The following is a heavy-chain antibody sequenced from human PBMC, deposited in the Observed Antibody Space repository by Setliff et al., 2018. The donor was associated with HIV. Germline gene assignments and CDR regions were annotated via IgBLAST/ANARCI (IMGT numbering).Heavy chain of an antibody. Sequence: ASVKVSCKVSRYTLTELSIHWVRQTPGKGLEWMGGFDPEDGETIYAQNFQGRVTMSEDISTDTGYMELRSLTSEDTAVYFCVADRRTVSILRGAFHVWGQGTLVTVSS. J-gene: IGHJ3*01. CDR1: RYTLTELS. CDR2: FDPEDGET. V-gene: IGHV1-24*01. CDR3: VADRRTVSILRGAFHV. D-gene: IGHD4-17*01.